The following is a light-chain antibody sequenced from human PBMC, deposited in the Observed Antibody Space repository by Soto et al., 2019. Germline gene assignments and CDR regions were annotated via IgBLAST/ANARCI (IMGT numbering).Light chain of an antibody. CDR1: QSISSN. V-gene: IGKV3-15*01. CDR2: GAS. J-gene: IGKJ1*01. Sequence: EIMVTQSPVTLSVSPGERATLSCRASQSISSNLAWYQQKPGQAPRLLLYGASTRATGIPARFSGSGSGTEFTLTFSSLQSEDFAVYYCQQYHHWWTFGQGTKVDIK. CDR3: QQYHHWWT.